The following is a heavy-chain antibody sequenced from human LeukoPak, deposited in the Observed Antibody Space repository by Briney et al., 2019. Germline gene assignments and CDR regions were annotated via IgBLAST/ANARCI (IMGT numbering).Heavy chain of an antibody. CDR2: IRYCGSKK. V-gene: IGHV3-30*02. CDR3: AREGDGYCNYREEAVY. CDR1: GFTFSSYR. J-gene: IGHJ4*02. Sequence: GGSLRLSCAASGFTFSSYRMHWVRPAPGKGLEWVAFIRYCGSKKYYADSVKGRFTISRHNSKNTLYLQMNSLRAEDTAVYICAREGDGYCNYREEAVYWGQGTLVTVSS. D-gene: IGHD4-11*01.